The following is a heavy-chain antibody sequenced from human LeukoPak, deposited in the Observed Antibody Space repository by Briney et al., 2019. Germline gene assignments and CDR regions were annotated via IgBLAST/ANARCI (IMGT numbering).Heavy chain of an antibody. D-gene: IGHD7-27*01. CDR2: IYSSGTT. CDR1: AGSISSSY. CDR3: SRHNWGFRVFDI. Sequence: SETLSLTCSVSAGSISSSYSNWIRQPPGKGLEWIGYIYSSGTTNYNPSLKSRVTIAVDTSKNQLSLKLSSVTAADTAVYYSSRHNWGFRVFDIWGQGTMVTVSS. J-gene: IGHJ3*02. V-gene: IGHV4-59*08.